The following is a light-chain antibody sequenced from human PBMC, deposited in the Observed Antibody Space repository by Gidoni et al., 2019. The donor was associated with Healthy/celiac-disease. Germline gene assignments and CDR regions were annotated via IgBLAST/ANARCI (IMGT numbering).Light chain of an antibody. V-gene: IGKV1-39*01. CDR1: QSISSY. CDR3: QQSYSTPL. J-gene: IGKJ4*01. CDR2: AAS. Sequence: DIQMTPSPSSLSASVGDRVTITCRASQSISSYLNWYQQKPGKAPKLLIYAASSLQSGVPSRFSGSGSGTDFTLTISSLQPEDFATYYCQQSYSTPLFGGXTKVEIK.